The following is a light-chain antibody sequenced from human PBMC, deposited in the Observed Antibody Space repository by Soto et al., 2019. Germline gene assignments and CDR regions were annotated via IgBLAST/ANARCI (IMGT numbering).Light chain of an antibody. J-gene: IGKJ2*01. CDR1: QSVSSSY. V-gene: IGKV3-20*01. CDR3: HQYGSSPMYT. CDR2: DAS. Sequence: EIVLTQSPGTLSLSPGERATLSCRAIQSVSSSYLAWYQQKPGQAPRLLVYDASSRTTGIPDRFSGSESGTDFPLTISRLEPEYFAVYYCHQYGSSPMYTFGQGTKLDIK.